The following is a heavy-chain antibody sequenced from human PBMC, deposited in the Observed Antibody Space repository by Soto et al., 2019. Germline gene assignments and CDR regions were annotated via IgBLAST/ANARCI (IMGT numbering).Heavy chain of an antibody. Sequence: ASVKVSCKASGYTFTSYAMHWVRQAPGQRLEWMGWINAGNGNTKYSQKFQGRVTITRDTSASTAYMELSSLKSEDTAVYYCARSPNGIVVVIAVYYFDYWGQGTLVTVSS. CDR1: GYTFTSYA. CDR3: ARSPNGIVVVIAVYYFDY. J-gene: IGHJ4*02. V-gene: IGHV1-3*01. D-gene: IGHD2-15*01. CDR2: INAGNGNT.